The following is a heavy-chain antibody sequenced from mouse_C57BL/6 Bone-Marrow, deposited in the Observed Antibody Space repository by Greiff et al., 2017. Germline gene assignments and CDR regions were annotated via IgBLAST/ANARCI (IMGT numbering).Heavy chain of an antibody. CDR1: GYTFTSYW. D-gene: IGHD1-1*02. CDR3: ARDGDYHDY. V-gene: IGHV1-50*01. Sequence: QVQLQQSGAELVKPGASVKLSCKASGYTFTSYWMQWVKQRPGQGLEWIGEIDPSDSYTNYNQKFKGKATLTVDTSSSTAYMQLSSLSSEDSAVYDCARDGDYHDYWGQGTTLTVSS. J-gene: IGHJ2*01. CDR2: IDPSDSYT.